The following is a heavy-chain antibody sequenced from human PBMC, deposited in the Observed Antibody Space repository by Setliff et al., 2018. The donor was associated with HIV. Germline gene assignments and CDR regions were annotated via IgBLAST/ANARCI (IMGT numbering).Heavy chain of an antibody. CDR3: ARDRGGAAAGGYYYMDV. J-gene: IGHJ6*03. CDR1: GGSISSGGYY. V-gene: IGHV4-61*09. Sequence: PSETLSLTCNVSGGSISSGGYYWSWIRQPAGKGLEWIGHIYTSGSTNYNPSLNSRVTISLDTSKNQFSLKLSSVTAAYTAVYYCARDRGGAAAGGYYYMDVWGKGTTVTVSS. CDR2: IYTSGST. D-gene: IGHD6-13*01.